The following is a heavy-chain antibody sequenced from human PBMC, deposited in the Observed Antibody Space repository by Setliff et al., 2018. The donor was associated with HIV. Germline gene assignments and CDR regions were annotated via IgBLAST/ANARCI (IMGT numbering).Heavy chain of an antibody. D-gene: IGHD2-21*01. Sequence: SVMVSCKASGDIFSYQTYSWVRQAPGQGLEWMGSIIPMVGFANYKGKFQGRVTIIADASTNTTYLDLTSLRSEDTALYFCARQAGHVGDHFDYWGQGTLVTVSS. J-gene: IGHJ4*02. CDR3: ARQAGHVGDHFDY. CDR2: IIPMVGFA. V-gene: IGHV1-69*02. CDR1: GDIFSYQT.